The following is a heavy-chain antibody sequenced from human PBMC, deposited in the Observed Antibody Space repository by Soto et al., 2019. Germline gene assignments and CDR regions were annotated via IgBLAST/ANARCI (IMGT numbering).Heavy chain of an antibody. J-gene: IGHJ3*02. CDR1: GGSISSDNYY. CDR2: IYHTEST. CDR3: ARVSTQFWPIPPLFDI. D-gene: IGHD3-3*01. V-gene: IGHV4-30-4*01. Sequence: SETLSLTCTVSGGSISSDNYYWSWIRQPPGKGLEWIGYIYHTESTYYNSSLKSRVSISIDTSKNQFSLNLSSVTAADTAVYFCARVSTQFWPIPPLFDIWGQGTMVTVSS.